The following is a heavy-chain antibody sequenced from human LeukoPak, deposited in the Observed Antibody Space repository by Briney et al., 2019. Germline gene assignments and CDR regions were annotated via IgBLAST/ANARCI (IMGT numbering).Heavy chain of an antibody. CDR2: IKRKADGERT. CDR1: AVSFTNAD. CDR3: ATDGFLRGFDSLFDY. V-gene: IGHV3-15*01. D-gene: IGHD5-12*01. Sequence: GGSLRLSCAASAVSFTNADMSWVRQAPGKGLEWVGRIKRKADGERTDYAAPVKGRFTISRDAPKNTLYLEMNSLKAEDTAFYYCATDGFLRGFDSLFDYWGQGTLVTVSS. J-gene: IGHJ4*02.